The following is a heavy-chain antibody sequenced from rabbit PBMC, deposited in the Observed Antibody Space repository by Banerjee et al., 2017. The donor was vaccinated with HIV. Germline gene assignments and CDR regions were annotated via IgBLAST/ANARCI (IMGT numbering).Heavy chain of an antibody. CDR1: GFSFSSYYC. Sequence: QSLEESGGDLVKPGASLTLTCTASGFSFSSYYCINWVRQAPGKGLEWIACIDVGSSVGTYYASWAKGRFTISKTSSTTVSLQMTSLTAADTATYFCAREGYGASSYLWGPGTLVTVS. V-gene: IGHV1S40*01. D-gene: IGHD8-1*01. CDR2: IDVGSSVGT. CDR3: AREGYGASSYL. J-gene: IGHJ6*01.